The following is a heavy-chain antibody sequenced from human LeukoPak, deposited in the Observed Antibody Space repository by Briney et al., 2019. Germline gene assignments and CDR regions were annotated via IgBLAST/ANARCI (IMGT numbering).Heavy chain of an antibody. J-gene: IGHJ4*02. CDR2: ISNSGSTI. Sequence: GGSLRLSCATSGFTFSSYTMNWVRQAPGKGLEWVSYISNSGSTIYYADSVKGRFTISRDNAKSSLYLQMNSLRDEDTAIYYCVRYFDKWGQGTLVTVSS. CDR1: GFTFSSYT. CDR3: VRYFDK. D-gene: IGHD1-14*01. V-gene: IGHV3-48*02.